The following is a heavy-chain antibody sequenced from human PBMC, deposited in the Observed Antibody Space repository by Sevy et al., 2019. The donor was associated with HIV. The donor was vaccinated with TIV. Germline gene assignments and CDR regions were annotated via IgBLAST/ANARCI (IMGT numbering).Heavy chain of an antibody. CDR3: ARPNVLGGDCYDY. CDR1: GYTFSGYY. CDR2: INPNSGVT. Sequence: ASVKVSCKASGYTFSGYYMHWVRQAPGQGLEWMGWINPNSGVTNYAQKFQGRVTMTRDTSISTTYMELSRLRSDDTAMYYCARPNVLGGDCYDYWGQGTLVTVSS. J-gene: IGHJ4*02. D-gene: IGHD2-21*01. V-gene: IGHV1-2*02.